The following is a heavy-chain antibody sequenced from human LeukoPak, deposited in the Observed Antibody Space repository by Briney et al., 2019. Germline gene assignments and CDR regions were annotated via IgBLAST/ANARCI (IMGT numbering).Heavy chain of an antibody. CDR2: INPNRGGT. CDR1: GYTFTDYY. D-gene: IGHD6-6*01. CDR3: ARASNYYYYMDV. Sequence: ASVKVPCKASGYTFTDYYIHWVRQAPGQGLEWMAWINPNRGGTNYAQKFQGRVTMTRDTSICTAYMELSRLRSDDTAVYYCARASNYYYYMDVWGKGTTVTVSS. V-gene: IGHV1-2*02. J-gene: IGHJ6*03.